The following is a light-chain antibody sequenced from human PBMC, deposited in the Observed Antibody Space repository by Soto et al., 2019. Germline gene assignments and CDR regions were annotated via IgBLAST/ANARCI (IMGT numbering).Light chain of an antibody. V-gene: IGLV3-21*02. CDR2: DDS. J-gene: IGLJ3*02. CDR1: NIGSKT. Sequence: SYELTQAPSVSVAPGQTARITCGGDNIGSKTVHWYQQKPGQAPVLVVYDDSDRPSGIPERFSGSNSGSTATLTISRVEAGDEADYYCQLWDISSDQGVFGGGTKLTVL. CDR3: QLWDISSDQGV.